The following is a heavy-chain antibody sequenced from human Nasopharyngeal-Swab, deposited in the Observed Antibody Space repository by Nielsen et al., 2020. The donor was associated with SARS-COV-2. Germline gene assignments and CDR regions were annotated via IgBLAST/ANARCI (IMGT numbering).Heavy chain of an antibody. Sequence: GESLKISCKGSGYSFTSYWIGWVRQMPGKGLEWMGIIHPGDSDTRYSPSFQGQVTISADKSISTAYLQWSSLKASDTAMYYCARTGGTHYDILTGYDYYYYYMDVWGKGTTVTVSS. D-gene: IGHD3-9*01. J-gene: IGHJ6*03. V-gene: IGHV5-51*01. CDR2: IHPGDSDT. CDR3: ARTGGTHYDILTGYDYYYYYMDV. CDR1: GYSFTSYW.